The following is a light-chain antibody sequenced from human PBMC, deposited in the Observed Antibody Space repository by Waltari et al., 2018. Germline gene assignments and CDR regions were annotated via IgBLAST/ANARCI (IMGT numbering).Light chain of an antibody. CDR1: TSDVGKYNL. J-gene: IGLJ3*02. V-gene: IGLV2-23*02. CDR2: DVN. CDR3: CSYAGSAISV. Sequence: QSALTQTATVSGSPGQSITISCTGTTSDVGKYNLVSWYQQHPGNAPTLIIYDVNKPAAGVSNRFSGSMSRNTTSLTISGLQAADEDDYYCCSYAGSAISVFGGGTKVTVL.